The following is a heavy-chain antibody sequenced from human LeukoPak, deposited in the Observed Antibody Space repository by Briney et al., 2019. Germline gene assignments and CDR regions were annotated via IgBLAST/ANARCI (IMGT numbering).Heavy chain of an antibody. CDR2: ISSSSSYI. CDR3: AIDKTEVGAYYGLIDY. J-gene: IGHJ4*02. D-gene: IGHD3-10*01. V-gene: IGHV3-21*01. Sequence: GGSLRLSCAASGFTFSSYSMNWVRQAPGKGLEWVSSISSSSSYIYYADSVKGRFTISRDNAKNSLYLQMNSLRAEDTAVYYCAIDKTEVGAYYGLIDYWGQGTLVTVSS. CDR1: GFTFSSYS.